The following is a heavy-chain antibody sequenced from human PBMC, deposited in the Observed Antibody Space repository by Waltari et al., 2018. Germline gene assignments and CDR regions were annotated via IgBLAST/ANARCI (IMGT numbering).Heavy chain of an antibody. CDR1: GGSISTNGHY. CDR2: THFTGST. CDR3: ARGDYSDY. V-gene: IGHV4-39*01. J-gene: IGHJ4*02. Sequence: QLQLQESGPGLVKPSETLSLTCTVSGGSISTNGHYWGWIRQPPGKGLEWIGSTHFTGSTYYSPSLKNRITVSVDTSKNEFSLKLSSVTAADTAVYYCARGDYSDYWGQGTLVTVSS. D-gene: IGHD4-17*01.